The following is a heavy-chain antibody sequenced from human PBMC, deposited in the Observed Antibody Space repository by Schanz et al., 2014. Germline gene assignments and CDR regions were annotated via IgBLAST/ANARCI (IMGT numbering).Heavy chain of an antibody. J-gene: IGHJ4*02. CDR3: ARKVVATIGGYYDN. V-gene: IGHV3-23*04. D-gene: IGHD5-12*01. Sequence: VQLVESGGGVVQPGRSLRLSCVASGFTFSSYDVFWVRQAPGKGLEWVSSISSGGGSTYYADSVKGRFTISRDNAENTLFLQMNSLRAEDTAVYYCARKVVATIGGYYDNWGQGTLVAVSA. CDR1: GFTFSSYD. CDR2: ISSGGGST.